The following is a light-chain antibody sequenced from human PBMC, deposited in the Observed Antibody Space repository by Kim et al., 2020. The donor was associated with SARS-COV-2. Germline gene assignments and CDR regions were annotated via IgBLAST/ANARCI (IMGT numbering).Light chain of an antibody. CDR1: QSVLYSYNNKNY. CDR3: QQYFSSST. V-gene: IGKV4-1*01. CDR2: WAS. Sequence: RATINCKSSQSVLYSYNNKNYLAWYQKKPGQPPKLLIYWASTRESGVPDRCSGSGAGTDFTHTSNSVQAEDVAVYYWQQYFSSSTFGQGTRLEIK. J-gene: IGKJ5*01.